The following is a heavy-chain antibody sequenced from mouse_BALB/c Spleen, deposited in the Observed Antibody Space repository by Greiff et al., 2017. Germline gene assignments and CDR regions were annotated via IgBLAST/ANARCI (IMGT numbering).Heavy chain of an antibody. CDR2: INPSNGRT. CDR3: ARLGNYFAY. Sequence: VQLQQSGAELVKPGASVKLSCKASGYTFTSYWMHWVKQRPGQGLEWIGEINPSNGRTNYNEKFKSKATLTVDKSSSTAYMQLSSLTSEDSAVYYCARLGNYFAYWGQGTLVTVSA. V-gene: IGHV1S81*02. CDR1: GYTFTSYW. J-gene: IGHJ3*01. D-gene: IGHD2-1*01.